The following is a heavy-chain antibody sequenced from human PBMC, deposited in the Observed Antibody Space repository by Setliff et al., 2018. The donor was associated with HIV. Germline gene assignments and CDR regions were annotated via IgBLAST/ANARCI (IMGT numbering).Heavy chain of an antibody. CDR2: INHSGNT. CDR1: GGSFSSYY. V-gene: IGHV4-34*01. D-gene: IGHD6-19*01. J-gene: IGHJ6*03. CDR3: ARVPGYSSGTSYMDV. Sequence: SETLSLSCAVYGGSFSSYYWSWIRQPPGKGLEWIGEINHSGNTNYNPSLKSRVTISVDTSKNQFSLKLRSVTAADRAVYYCARVPGYSSGTSYMDVWGKGTTVTVSS.